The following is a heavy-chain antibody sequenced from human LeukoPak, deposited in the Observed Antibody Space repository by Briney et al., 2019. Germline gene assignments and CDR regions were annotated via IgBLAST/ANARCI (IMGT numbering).Heavy chain of an antibody. V-gene: IGHV3-48*01. D-gene: IGHD5/OR15-5a*01. J-gene: IGHJ4*02. CDR2: FGISGTI. CDR1: GFAVNTYD. CDR3: AGYGVYPY. Sequence: GGSLRLSCAASGFAVNTYDMHWVRQAPGEGPQWIAYFGISGTIYYADSVRGRFTISRASAKNSLYLQMNGLRVDDTAIYYCAGYGVYPYWGQGTPVTVSS.